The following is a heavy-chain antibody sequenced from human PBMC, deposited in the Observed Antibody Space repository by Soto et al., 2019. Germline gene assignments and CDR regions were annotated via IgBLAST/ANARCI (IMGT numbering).Heavy chain of an antibody. J-gene: IGHJ4*02. CDR3: ARGDGGSYYYGY. CDR1: GFTFSSCS. CDR2: ISSSSSYI. V-gene: IGHV3-21*01. Sequence: PGGSLRLSCAASGFTFSSCSMNWVRQAPGKGLEWVSSISSSSSYIYYADSVKGRFTISRDNAKNSLYLQMNSLRAEDTAVYYCARGDGGSYYYGYWGQGTLVTVSS. D-gene: IGHD1-26*01.